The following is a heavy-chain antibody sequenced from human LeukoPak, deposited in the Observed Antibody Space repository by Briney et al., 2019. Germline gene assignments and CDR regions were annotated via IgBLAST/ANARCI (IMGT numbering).Heavy chain of an antibody. CDR2: INAGNGNT. V-gene: IGHV1-3*01. Sequence: ASVKVSCKASGYTFTSYAMHWVRQAPGQRLEWMGWINAGNGNTKYSQKFQGRVTITRDTSASTAYMELSSLRSEDTAVYYCARDEGGSCFFDYWGQGTLVTVSS. CDR3: ARDEGGSCFFDY. D-gene: IGHD2-15*01. J-gene: IGHJ4*02. CDR1: GYTFTSYA.